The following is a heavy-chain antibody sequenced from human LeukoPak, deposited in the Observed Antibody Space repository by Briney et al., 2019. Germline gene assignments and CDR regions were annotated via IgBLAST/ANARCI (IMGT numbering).Heavy chain of an antibody. J-gene: IGHJ6*02. CDR2: ISFSGGST. Sequence: GGSLRLSCAASGFTFSSYWMSWVRQAPGKGLEWVSAISFSGGSTHYAESVKGRFTISRDNSKNTLYLQMNSLRAEDTAVYYCAKEAFNWLRSHYYGVDVWGQGTTVTVSS. D-gene: IGHD5-12*01. CDR3: AKEAFNWLRSHYYGVDV. V-gene: IGHV3-23*01. CDR1: GFTFSSYW.